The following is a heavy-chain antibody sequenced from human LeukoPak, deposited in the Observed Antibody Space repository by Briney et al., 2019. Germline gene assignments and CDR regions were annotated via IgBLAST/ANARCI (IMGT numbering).Heavy chain of an antibody. Sequence: GGSLGLSCAASGFTFSSYSMNWVRQAPGKGLEWVSSISSSSSYIYYADSVKGRFTISRDNAKNSLYLQMNSLRAEDTAVYYCARVFDYYDSSGYYRPFDYWAREPWSPSPQ. V-gene: IGHV3-21*01. CDR1: GFTFSSYS. CDR3: ARVFDYYDSSGYYRPFDY. D-gene: IGHD3-22*01. CDR2: ISSSSSYI. J-gene: IGHJ4*02.